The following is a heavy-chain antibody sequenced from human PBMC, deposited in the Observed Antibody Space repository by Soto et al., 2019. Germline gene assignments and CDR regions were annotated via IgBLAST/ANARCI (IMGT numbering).Heavy chain of an antibody. J-gene: IGHJ6*02. D-gene: IGHD1-26*01. Sequence: ASVKVSCKASGYTFTGYYMHWVRQAPGQGLEWMGWINPNSGGTNYAQKFQGRVTMTRDTSISTAYMELSRLRSDDTAVYYCARPIVGATSDYGMDVWGQGTTVTVPS. CDR3: ARPIVGATSDYGMDV. CDR1: GYTFTGYY. CDR2: INPNSGGT. V-gene: IGHV1-2*02.